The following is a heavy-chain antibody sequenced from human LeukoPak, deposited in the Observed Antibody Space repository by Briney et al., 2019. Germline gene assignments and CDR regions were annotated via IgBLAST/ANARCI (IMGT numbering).Heavy chain of an antibody. Sequence: PGGSLRLSCAASGFPFSTYGMHWVRQAPGKGLEWVAVIWYDGSKKYYADSVKGRFTISRDNSKNTLYLQMNSLRAEDTAVYYCARASGSYDYWGQDTLETVSS. CDR2: IWYDGSKK. J-gene: IGHJ1*01. D-gene: IGHD1-26*01. CDR3: ARASGSYDY. V-gene: IGHV3-33*01. CDR1: GFPFSTYG.